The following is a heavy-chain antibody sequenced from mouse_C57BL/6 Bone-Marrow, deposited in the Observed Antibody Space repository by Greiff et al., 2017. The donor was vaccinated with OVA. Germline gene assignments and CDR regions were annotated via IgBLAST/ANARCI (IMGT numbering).Heavy chain of an antibody. CDR1: GFTFSDYG. CDR3: ARGYGSSSWYFDV. D-gene: IGHD1-1*01. J-gene: IGHJ1*03. V-gene: IGHV5-17*01. CDR2: ISSGSSTI. Sequence: EVMLVESGGGLVKPGGSLKLSCAASGFTFSDYGMHWVRQAPEKGLEWVAYISSGSSTIYYADTVQGRFTISRDKDKNTLFLQMTSLRSEDTAMYYCARGYGSSSWYFDVWGTGTTVTVSS.